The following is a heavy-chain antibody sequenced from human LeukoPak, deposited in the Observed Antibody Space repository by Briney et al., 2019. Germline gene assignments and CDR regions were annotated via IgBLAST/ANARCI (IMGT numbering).Heavy chain of an antibody. CDR1: GYTFTDYY. CDR2: INPNSGDT. Sequence: GASVKVSCKASGYTFTDYYMHWVRQAPGQGLEWMGWINPNSGDTNYAQKFQGRVTMTRDTSISTAYMELSRLRSDDTAVYYCARADSPRRYYFDYWGQGTLVTVSS. CDR3: ARADSPRRYYFDY. V-gene: IGHV1-2*02. J-gene: IGHJ4*02. D-gene: IGHD2-15*01.